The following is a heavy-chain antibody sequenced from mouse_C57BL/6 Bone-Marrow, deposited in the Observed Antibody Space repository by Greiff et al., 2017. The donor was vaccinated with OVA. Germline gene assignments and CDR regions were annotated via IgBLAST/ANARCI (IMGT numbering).Heavy chain of an antibody. CDR1: GYTFTDYY. CDR2: IYPGSGNT. CDR3: ARWGWAWFAY. Sequence: QVQLQQSGAELVRPGASVKLSCKASGYTFTDYYINWVKQRPGQGLEWIARIYPGSGNTYYNEKFKGKATLTAEKSSSTAYMQLSSLTSEDSAVYFCARWGWAWFAYWGQGTLVTVSA. D-gene: IGHD2-3*01. V-gene: IGHV1-76*01. J-gene: IGHJ3*01.